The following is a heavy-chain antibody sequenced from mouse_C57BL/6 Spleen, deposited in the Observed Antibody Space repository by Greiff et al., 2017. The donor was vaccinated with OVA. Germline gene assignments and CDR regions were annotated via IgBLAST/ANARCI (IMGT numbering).Heavy chain of an antibody. D-gene: IGHD1-1*01. J-gene: IGHJ1*03. V-gene: IGHV1-69*01. CDR1: GYTFTSYW. Sequence: QVQLQQSGAELVMPGASVKLSCKASGYTFTSYWMHWVKQRPGQGLEWIGEIDPSDSYTNYNQKFKGKSTLTVDKSSSTAYMQLSSLTSEDSAVYYCARNGDYYGSRYFDVWGTGTTVTVSS. CDR2: IDPSDSYT. CDR3: ARNGDYYGSRYFDV.